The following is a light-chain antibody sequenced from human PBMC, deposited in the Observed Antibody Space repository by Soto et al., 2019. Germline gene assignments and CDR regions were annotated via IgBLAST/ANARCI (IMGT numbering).Light chain of an antibody. Sequence: EIGMTQSPATLSLSPGERATLSRRASQSVNSDLAWYQQKPGQAPRLLIYDASTRAAGVPARFTGSGSETEFTLTISSLQSEDYAVYYCQHYNNWPPYTFGQGTKVDI. J-gene: IGKJ2*01. CDR3: QHYNNWPPYT. CDR2: DAS. V-gene: IGKV3-15*01. CDR1: QSVNSD.